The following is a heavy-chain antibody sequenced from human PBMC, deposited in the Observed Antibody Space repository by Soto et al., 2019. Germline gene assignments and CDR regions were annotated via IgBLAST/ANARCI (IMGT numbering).Heavy chain of an antibody. CDR1: GLTVSSNY. CDR3: ARMGQWRVPGDYDYGMDV. D-gene: IGHD6-19*01. Sequence: EVQLVESGGGLIQPGGSLRLSCAASGLTVSSNYMNWVRQAPGKGLEWVSLIYTGGGTYYADSVKGRFTVSRDNSKNTLYLQMNSLRAEDTAVYYCARMGQWRVPGDYDYGMDVWGQGTSVTVSS. J-gene: IGHJ6*02. V-gene: IGHV3-53*01. CDR2: IYTGGGT.